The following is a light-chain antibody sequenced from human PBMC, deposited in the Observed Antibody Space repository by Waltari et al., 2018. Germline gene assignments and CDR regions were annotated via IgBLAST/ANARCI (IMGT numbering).Light chain of an antibody. CDR1: QSIGTS. CDR2: YAS. CDR3: LQSSSLPIT. V-gene: IGKV6-21*02. Sequence: ENVLTQPPGFQSVTPKESGSITCLASQSIGTSLHWYQQKPDQSPKLLIKYASQSISGVPSRFSGSGSETEFTLTINSLEAEDVATYYCLQSSSLPITFGQGTRLEI. J-gene: IGKJ5*01.